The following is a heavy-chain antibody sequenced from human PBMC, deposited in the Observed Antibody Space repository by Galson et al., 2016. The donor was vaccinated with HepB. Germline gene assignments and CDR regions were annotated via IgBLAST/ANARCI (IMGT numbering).Heavy chain of an antibody. Sequence: QSGAEVKKPGASVKVSCKASGYKFRSYGIDWVRQAPGQGLEWLGWISTYNGNTNYARKFQDRVTLTTDTSTNKVYMELRSQTSDDTAVYYCARDRQWLRESSHYWGQGTLVTVSS. V-gene: IGHV1-18*01. CDR2: ISTYNGNT. D-gene: IGHD3-10*01. J-gene: IGHJ4*02. CDR3: ARDRQWLRESSHY. CDR1: GYKFRSYG.